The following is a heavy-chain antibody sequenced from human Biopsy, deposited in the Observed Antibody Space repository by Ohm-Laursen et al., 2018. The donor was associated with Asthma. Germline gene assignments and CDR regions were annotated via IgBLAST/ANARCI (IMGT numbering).Heavy chain of an antibody. D-gene: IGHD6-13*01. CDR2: IHKNGIG. CDR1: NGSISSNFYY. Sequence: SETLSLTWTVSNGSISSNFYYWGWIRQPPGKGLEWVGSIHKNGIGYYKSSLKRRLTISVDTSKNQFSLKVTSVTAADTAVYYCARQKLAAAEGPFDLWGQGTMVTVSS. V-gene: IGHV4-39*01. J-gene: IGHJ3*01. CDR3: ARQKLAAAEGPFDL.